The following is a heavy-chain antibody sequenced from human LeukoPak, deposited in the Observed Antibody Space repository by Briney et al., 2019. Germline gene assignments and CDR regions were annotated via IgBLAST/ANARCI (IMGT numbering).Heavy chain of an antibody. J-gene: IGHJ5*01. Sequence: GGSLRLSCAASGFTFSSYAMHWVRQAPGKGLEWMGGFVAEDNDIVYAANFKGRVTMTEDTSTETAYMELTSLRAEDTAVYYCATDPGYGDYAEGWLDSWGQGTLVIVSS. V-gene: IGHV1-24*01. CDR2: FVAEDNDI. D-gene: IGHD4-17*01. CDR1: GFTFSSYA. CDR3: ATDPGYGDYAEGWLDS.